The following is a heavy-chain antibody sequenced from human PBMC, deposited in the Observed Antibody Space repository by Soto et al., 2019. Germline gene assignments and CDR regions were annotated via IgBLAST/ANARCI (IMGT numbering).Heavy chain of an antibody. J-gene: IGHJ4*02. V-gene: IGHV4-4*02. Sequence: PSETLSLTCAVSGGSISNSNWWSWVRQPPGKGLEWIGEIYHSGSTNYNPSLKSRVTISVDKSKNQFSLKLSSVTAADTAVYYCARAGGHDTVAGNDQYFDYWGQGTLVTVSS. CDR2: IYHSGST. D-gene: IGHD6-19*01. CDR3: ARAGGHDTVAGNDQYFDY. CDR1: GGSISNSNW.